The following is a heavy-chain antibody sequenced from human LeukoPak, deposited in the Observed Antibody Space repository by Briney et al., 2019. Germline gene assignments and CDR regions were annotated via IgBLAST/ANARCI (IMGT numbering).Heavy chain of an antibody. CDR2: IYYSGST. D-gene: IGHD1-26*01. CDR1: GGSISSGDYY. J-gene: IGHJ6*02. V-gene: IGHV4-30-4*01. Sequence: SETLSLTCTVSGGSISSGDYYWCWIRQPPGKGLAWIGYIYYSGSTYYNPSLKSRVTISVDTSKTQFSLKLSSVTAADTAVYYCARLVGATFHYGMDVWGQGTTVTVSS. CDR3: ARLVGATFHYGMDV.